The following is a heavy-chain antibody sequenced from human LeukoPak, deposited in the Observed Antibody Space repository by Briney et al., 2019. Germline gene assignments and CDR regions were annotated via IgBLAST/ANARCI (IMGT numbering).Heavy chain of an antibody. CDR1: GFSFSTYA. J-gene: IGHJ4*02. D-gene: IGHD3-22*01. Sequence: GGSLRLSCAASGFSFSTYAINWVRQAPGKGLEWVSSISSGSTYMYYADSVKGRFTISRDDAKNSLWLQMNSLRAEDTSVYYCARGSRYSETSGFYYFDYWGQGTLVTVSS. CDR2: ISSGSTYM. CDR3: ARGSRYSETSGFYYFDY. V-gene: IGHV3-21*01.